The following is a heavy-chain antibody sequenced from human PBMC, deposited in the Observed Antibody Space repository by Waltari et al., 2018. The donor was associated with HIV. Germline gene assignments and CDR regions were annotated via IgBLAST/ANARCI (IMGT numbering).Heavy chain of an antibody. CDR2: INPNSGGT. D-gene: IGHD3-22*01. Sequence: QVQLVQSGAEVKKPGASVKGSCKASGYTFTGYSIHWVRQASGQVREWMGWINPNSGGTNYAQNFQVRVTMTRDTSISTAYMELSRLRSDDTAVYYCATPSYDSSGYYSAGSEFDYWGQGTLVTVSS. J-gene: IGHJ4*02. V-gene: IGHV1-2*02. CDR3: ATPSYDSSGYYSAGSEFDY. CDR1: GYTFTGYS.